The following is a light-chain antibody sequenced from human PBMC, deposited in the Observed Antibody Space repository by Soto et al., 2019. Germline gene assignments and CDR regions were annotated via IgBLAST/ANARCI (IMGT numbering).Light chain of an antibody. V-gene: IGKV1-5*03. CDR2: KAS. CDR3: QQYNSYSWT. J-gene: IGKJ1*01. CDR1: QSISSW. Sequence: DIQMTQSPSTLSASVGDRVTITCRASQSISSWLAWYQQKPGKAPKLLIYKASSLESGVPSRFSGSGSGPEFTLTISHLQPDDFATHYCQQYNSYSWTFGQGTKVEIK.